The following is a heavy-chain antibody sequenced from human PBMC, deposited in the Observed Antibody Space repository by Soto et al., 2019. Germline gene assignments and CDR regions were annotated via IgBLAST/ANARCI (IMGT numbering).Heavy chain of an antibody. V-gene: IGHV4-39*01. D-gene: IGHD2-2*02. J-gene: IGHJ6*02. CDR2: IYYSGST. Sequence: SETLSLTCTVSGGSISSSSYYWGWIRQPPGKGLEWIGSIYYSGSTYYNPSLKSRVTISVDTSKNQFSLKLSSVTAADTAVYYCAIGYCSSTSCYRGPLYYYYGMDVWGQGTTVTVSS. CDR1: GGSISSSSYY. CDR3: AIGYCSSTSCYRGPLYYYYGMDV.